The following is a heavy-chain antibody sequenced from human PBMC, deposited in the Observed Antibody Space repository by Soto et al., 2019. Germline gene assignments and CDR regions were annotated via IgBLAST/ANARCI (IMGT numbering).Heavy chain of an antibody. CDR2: IYYTGST. J-gene: IGHJ6*02. Sequence: SETQSLTSTVSGGSRISYYWSWIRQPPGKGLEWIGFIYYTGSTNYNPSLKSRVTISVDTSKNQFSLKLSSVTAADTAVYYCASQASPYYYYGMDVWGQGTTVTVSS. V-gene: IGHV4-59*08. CDR1: GGSRISYY. CDR3: ASQASPYYYYGMDV.